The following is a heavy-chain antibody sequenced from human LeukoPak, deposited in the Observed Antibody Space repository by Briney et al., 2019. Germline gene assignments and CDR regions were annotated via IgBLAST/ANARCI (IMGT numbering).Heavy chain of an antibody. CDR2: ISYDGSNK. J-gene: IGHJ4*02. D-gene: IGHD4-17*01. Sequence: PGGSLRLSCAASGFTFSSYAMHWVRQAPGKGLEWVAVISYDGSNKYYADSVKGRFTISRDNSKNTLYLQMNSLRAEDTAVYYCAREGKFGHDYAKYHDYWGQGTLVTVSS. V-gene: IGHV3-30-3*01. CDR1: GFTFSSYA. CDR3: AREGKFGHDYAKYHDY.